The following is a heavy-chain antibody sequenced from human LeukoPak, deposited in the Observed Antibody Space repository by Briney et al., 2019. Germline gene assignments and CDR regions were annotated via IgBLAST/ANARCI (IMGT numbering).Heavy chain of an antibody. D-gene: IGHD2-2*01. CDR2: MSASDAGT. CDR3: ARICSTTDCLISA. Sequence: GGSLRLSCAAAGFTFRSYAMNWVRQGPGKGLEWVSTMSASDAGTYYADFVKGRFTISRDNAKNTVYLQMSSLRAEDTAVYYCARICSTTDCLISAWGQGTLVTVSS. V-gene: IGHV3-23*01. CDR1: GFTFRSYA. J-gene: IGHJ4*02.